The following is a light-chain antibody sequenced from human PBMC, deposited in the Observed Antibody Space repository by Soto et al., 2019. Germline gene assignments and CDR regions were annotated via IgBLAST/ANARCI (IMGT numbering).Light chain of an antibody. CDR2: ATS. V-gene: IGKV1-39*01. Sequence: DIQMTQFPSSLSASVGDRVTITCRASQTISYSLNWYQQKLGKAPKLLIYATSSLQSGVPSRFSGSGSGTDFTLTISSLQPEDFATYYCQQSYISLTFGGGTKVDIK. CDR3: QQSYISLT. CDR1: QTISYS. J-gene: IGKJ4*01.